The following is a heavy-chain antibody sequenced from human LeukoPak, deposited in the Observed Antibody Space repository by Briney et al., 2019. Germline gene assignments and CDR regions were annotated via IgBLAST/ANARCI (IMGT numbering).Heavy chain of an antibody. CDR3: ARPMTTVRERWYFDL. CDR2: IYHSGST. Sequence: SETLSLTCAVSGYSISSGYYWGWIRQPPGKGLEWIGSIYHSGSTYYNPSLKSRVTISVDTSKNQFSLKLSSVTAADTALYYCARPMTTVRERWYFDLWGRGTLVTVSS. D-gene: IGHD4-17*01. CDR1: GYSISSGYY. V-gene: IGHV4-38-2*01. J-gene: IGHJ2*01.